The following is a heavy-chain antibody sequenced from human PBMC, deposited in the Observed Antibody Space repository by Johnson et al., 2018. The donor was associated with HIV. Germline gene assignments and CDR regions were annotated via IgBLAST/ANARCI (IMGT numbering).Heavy chain of an antibody. CDR1: VFTFSSYG. CDR3: ARERGSPWELDAFDI. V-gene: IGHV3-30*03. D-gene: IGHD1-26*01. CDR2: MSYAGSNK. J-gene: IGHJ3*02. Sequence: QVQLVESGGGVVQPGRSLRLSCAASVFTFSSYGMYWVRQAPGKGPEWVAVMSYAGSNKHSADSVKGRFPISRDNSKNTLYLQMHSLRAEDTALYYCARERGSPWELDAFDIWGQGTMVTVSS.